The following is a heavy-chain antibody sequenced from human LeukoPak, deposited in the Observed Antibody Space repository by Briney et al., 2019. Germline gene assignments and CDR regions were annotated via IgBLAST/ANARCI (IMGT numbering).Heavy chain of an antibody. Sequence: GGSLRLSCAASGFTFSSYAMSWVRQAPEKGLEWVSAISGSGGSTYYADSVKGRFTISRDNSKNTLYLQMNSLRAEDTAVYYCAKGGNWESSSWYHYYYMDVWGKGTTVTVSS. CDR3: AKGGNWESSSWYHYYYMDV. CDR2: ISGSGGST. D-gene: IGHD6-13*01. CDR1: GFTFSSYA. V-gene: IGHV3-23*01. J-gene: IGHJ6*03.